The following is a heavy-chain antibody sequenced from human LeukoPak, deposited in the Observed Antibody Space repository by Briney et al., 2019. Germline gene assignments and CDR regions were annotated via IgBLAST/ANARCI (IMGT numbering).Heavy chain of an antibody. J-gene: IGHJ4*02. CDR2: ISSSSSYI. Sequence: GGSLRLSCAASGFTFSSYSMNGVRQAPGKGLEWVSSISSSSSYIYYADSVKGRFTISRDKAKNSLYLQMNSLRAEDTAIYYCAREGMVATFDYWGQGTLVTVSS. CDR3: AREGMVATFDY. CDR1: GFTFSSYS. D-gene: IGHD5-12*01. V-gene: IGHV3-21*01.